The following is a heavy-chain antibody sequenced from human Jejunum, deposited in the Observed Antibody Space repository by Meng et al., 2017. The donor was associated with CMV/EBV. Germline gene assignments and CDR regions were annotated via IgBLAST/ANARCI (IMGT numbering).Heavy chain of an antibody. CDR3: ARSTSSQTDYWG. V-gene: IGHV3-74*01. J-gene: IGHJ4*02. CDR1: SNYW. CDR2: IDSDESNT. Sequence: SNYWMQWGRQAPGKGLVWGARIDSDESNTSDESKTRYADSVKGRFTISRDNAKNTLYLQMNSLRDDDTAVYYCARSTSSQTDYWGWGQGTLGTVSS. D-gene: IGHD6-6*01.